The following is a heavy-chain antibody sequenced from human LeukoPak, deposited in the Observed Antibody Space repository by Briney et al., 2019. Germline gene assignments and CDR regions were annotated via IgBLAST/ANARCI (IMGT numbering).Heavy chain of an antibody. D-gene: IGHD3-3*01. Sequence: PGGSLRLSCAASGFTFSNYAMTWVRQAPGKGLECVSVISGSGDATNYADSVKGRFTISRDNSKSTLYVQMNSLRAEDTAVYFCAEGELRIFGVTIWYFDLWGRGTLVTVSS. J-gene: IGHJ2*01. V-gene: IGHV3-23*01. CDR1: GFTFSNYA. CDR3: AEGELRIFGVTIWYFDL. CDR2: ISGSGDAT.